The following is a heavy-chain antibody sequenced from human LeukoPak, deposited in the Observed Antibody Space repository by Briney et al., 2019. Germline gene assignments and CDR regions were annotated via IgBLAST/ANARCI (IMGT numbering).Heavy chain of an antibody. CDR3: ARTYDSSGYYYQYYFDY. Sequence: SETLSLTCTVSGGSISSYYWSWIRQPPGEGLEWIGYIYYSGRTNYNPSLKSRVTISVDTSKNQFSLKLSSVTAADTAVYYCARTYDSSGYYYQYYFDYWGQGTLVTVSS. V-gene: IGHV4-59*08. D-gene: IGHD3-22*01. CDR1: GGSISSYY. J-gene: IGHJ4*02. CDR2: IYYSGRT.